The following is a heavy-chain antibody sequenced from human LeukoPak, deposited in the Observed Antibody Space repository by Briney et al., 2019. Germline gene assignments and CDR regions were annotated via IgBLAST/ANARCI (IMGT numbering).Heavy chain of an antibody. D-gene: IGHD3-10*01. CDR1: GFTFSSYG. J-gene: IGHJ6*04. CDR3: AKDSYYGSVPSGMDV. Sequence: GGSLRLSCAASGFTFSSYGMHWVRQAPGKGLEWVAVISYDGSNKYYADSVKGRFTISRDNSKNTLYLQMNSLRAEDTAVYYCAKDSYYGSVPSGMDVWGKETTVTVSS. CDR2: ISYDGSNK. V-gene: IGHV3-30*18.